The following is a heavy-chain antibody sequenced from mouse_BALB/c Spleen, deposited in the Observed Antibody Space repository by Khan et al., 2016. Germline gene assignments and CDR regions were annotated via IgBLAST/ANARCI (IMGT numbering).Heavy chain of an antibody. Sequence: EVKLLESGGGLVQPGGSLKLSCAASGFDFSRYWMSWVRQAPGKGLEWIGEINPDSSPINYTPSLKDKFIISRDNAKNTLYLQMSKVRSEDTALYDCERLYDYGCSDYWGQGTTLTVSS. CDR2: INPDSSPI. V-gene: IGHV4-1*02. CDR3: ERLYDYGCSDY. D-gene: IGHD1-1*01. CDR1: GFDFSRYW. J-gene: IGHJ2*01.